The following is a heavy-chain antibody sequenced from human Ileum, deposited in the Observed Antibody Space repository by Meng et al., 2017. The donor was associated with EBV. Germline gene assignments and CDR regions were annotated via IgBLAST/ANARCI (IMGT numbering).Heavy chain of an antibody. CDR2: IHHSGST. Sequence: LQQWGTVLWKPSEALSLTSGGYGGSFNGYYCTWIPQPPGKGLEWIGEIHHSGSTNYNPSLKSRVIISVDTSKNQFSLNLSSVTAADTAVYYCARGVYGPTTRGREYFIHWGRGTLVTVSS. V-gene: IGHV4-34*01. D-gene: IGHD2-8*01. J-gene: IGHJ1*01. CDR1: GGSFNGYY. CDR3: ARGVYGPTTRGREYFIH.